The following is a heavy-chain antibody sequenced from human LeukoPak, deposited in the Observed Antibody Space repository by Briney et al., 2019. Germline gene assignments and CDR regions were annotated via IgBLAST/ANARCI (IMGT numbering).Heavy chain of an antibody. V-gene: IGHV4-38-2*01. D-gene: IGHD6-19*01. Sequence: PSETLSLTCAVSGYSISSDNYRGGFRQSPGKGLEWIGSVYHSGSTHYNPSLKSRVTMSVDTSKNQFSLKLNSVTAADTALYYCALYSSDHSFKYWGQGSLVTVSS. J-gene: IGHJ4*02. CDR1: GYSISSDNY. CDR3: ALYSSDHSFKY. CDR2: VYHSGST.